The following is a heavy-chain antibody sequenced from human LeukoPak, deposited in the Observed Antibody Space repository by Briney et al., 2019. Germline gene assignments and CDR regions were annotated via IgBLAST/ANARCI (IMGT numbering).Heavy chain of an antibody. D-gene: IGHD4-11*01. Sequence: GGSLRLSCAASGFTVSSNYMSWVRQAPGKGLEWVSVIYSGGSTYYADSVKGRFTISRDNPKNTLYLQMNSLRAEDTAVYYCAKSTTVTTQQRGYFDYWGQGTLVTVSS. CDR1: GFTVSSNY. V-gene: IGHV3-53*05. CDR3: AKSTTVTTQQRGYFDY. CDR2: IYSGGST. J-gene: IGHJ4*02.